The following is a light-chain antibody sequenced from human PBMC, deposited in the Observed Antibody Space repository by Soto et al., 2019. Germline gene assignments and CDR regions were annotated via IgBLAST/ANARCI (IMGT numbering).Light chain of an antibody. CDR1: NSDIGGYNY. CDR3: CSYSSSGTPKWV. J-gene: IGLJ2*01. V-gene: IGLV2-14*01. Sequence: QSALTQPASVSGSPGQSITISCTGTNSDIGGYNYVSWYQHHPGKAPKLIIYEVRNRPSGVSNRFSGSKFGNTASLTVSGLQAEDEADYSCCSYSSSGTPKWVFGGGTQLTVL. CDR2: EVR.